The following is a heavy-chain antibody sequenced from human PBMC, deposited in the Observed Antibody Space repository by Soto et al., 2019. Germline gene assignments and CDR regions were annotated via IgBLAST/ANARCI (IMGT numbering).Heavy chain of an antibody. CDR1: GFTFDDYA. D-gene: IGHD3-3*01. J-gene: IGHJ6*02. V-gene: IGHV3-43D*04. CDR2: ISWDGGGT. Sequence: GGSLRLSCAASGFTFDDYAMHWVRQAPGKGLEWVSLISWDGGGTYYADSVKGRFTISRDNSKNSLYLQMNRLRAEDTALYYCAKDMGGAGFWQRGPYYYYGMDVWGQGTTVTVSS. CDR3: AKDMGGAGFWQRGPYYYYGMDV.